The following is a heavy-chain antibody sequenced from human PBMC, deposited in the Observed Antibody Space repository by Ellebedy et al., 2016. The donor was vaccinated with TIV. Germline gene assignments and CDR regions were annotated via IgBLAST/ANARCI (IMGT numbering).Heavy chain of an antibody. Sequence: MPSETLSLTCTVSDGSITNYYWNWIRQTPGKGLEWLGHIHYSRGTIYNPSLNGRVAISIDPSKNQFSLRLTSVSAADTAIYYCARRVAMVGVGAESWLDPWGQGVLVTVSS. J-gene: IGHJ5*02. V-gene: IGHV4-59*01. CDR2: IHYSRGT. CDR1: DGSITNYY. CDR3: ARRVAMVGVGAESWLDP. D-gene: IGHD3-22*01.